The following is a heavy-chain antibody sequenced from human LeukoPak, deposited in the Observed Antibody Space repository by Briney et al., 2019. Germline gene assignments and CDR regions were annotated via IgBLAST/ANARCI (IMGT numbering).Heavy chain of an antibody. CDR1: GFTFSSYG. V-gene: IGHV3-30*18. CDR2: ISYDGSNK. CDR3: AKNELLWFGEFDAFDI. D-gene: IGHD3-10*01. Sequence: GGSLRLSCAASGFTFSSYGMHWVRQAPGKGLDWVAVISYDGSNKYYVDSVRGRFTISRDNSKNMLYLQTNSLRAEDTAVYYCAKNELLWFGEFDAFDIWGQGTMVTVSS. J-gene: IGHJ3*02.